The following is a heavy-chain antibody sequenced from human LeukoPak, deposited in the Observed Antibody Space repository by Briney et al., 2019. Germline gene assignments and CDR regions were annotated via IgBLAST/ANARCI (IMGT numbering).Heavy chain of an antibody. D-gene: IGHD3-22*01. Sequence: SVKVSCKASGGTFSSYAISWVRQAPGQGLEWMGGIIPIFGTANYAQKFQGRVTITADESTSTAYMELSSLRSEDTAVYYCARDYGYYDSSGYFDYWGQGTLVTVSS. CDR2: IIPIFGTA. CDR1: GGTFSSYA. V-gene: IGHV1-69*13. J-gene: IGHJ4*02. CDR3: ARDYGYYDSSGYFDY.